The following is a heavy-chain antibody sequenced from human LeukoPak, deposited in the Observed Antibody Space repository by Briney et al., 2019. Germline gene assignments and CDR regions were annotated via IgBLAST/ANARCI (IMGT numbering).Heavy chain of an antibody. D-gene: IGHD2-2*01. CDR3: ARDPDCSSTSCYDHWFDP. J-gene: IGHJ5*02. CDR2: IWHDGSNK. V-gene: IGHV3-33*01. Sequence: GGSLRLSCAASGFTFSSYGMHWVRQAPGKGLEWVAVIWHDGSNKYYADSVKGRFTTSRDNSKNTLYLQMNSLRAEDTAVYYCARDPDCSSTSCYDHWFDPWGQGTLVTVSS. CDR1: GFTFSSYG.